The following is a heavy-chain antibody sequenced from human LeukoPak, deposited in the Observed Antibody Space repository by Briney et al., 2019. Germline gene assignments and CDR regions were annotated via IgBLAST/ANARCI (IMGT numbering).Heavy chain of an antibody. CDR1: GGSFSAYY. CDR2: INHSGST. J-gene: IGHJ4*02. Sequence: SETLSLTCAVYGGSFSAYYWSWIRQPPGKGLEWIGEINHSGSTNYNPSLKSRVTISVDTSKNQFSLKLSSLTAADTAMYYCARSPRGVGVTALDYWGQGTLVTVSS. CDR3: ARSPRGVGVTALDY. D-gene: IGHD1-26*01. V-gene: IGHV4-34*01.